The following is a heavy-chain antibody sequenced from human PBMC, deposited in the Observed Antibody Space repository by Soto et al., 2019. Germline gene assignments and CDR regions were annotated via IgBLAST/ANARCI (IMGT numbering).Heavy chain of an antibody. Sequence: QVQLQESGPGLVKPSETLSLTCTVSGGSISSYYWSWIRQPPGKGLEWIGYIYYSGSTNYNPSLKSRVTISVDTSKNQLPLKLSSVTAADTAVYYCARESRGDTRGFDYWGQGTLVTVSS. J-gene: IGHJ4*02. D-gene: IGHD3-10*01. CDR2: IYYSGST. V-gene: IGHV4-59*01. CDR3: ARESRGDTRGFDY. CDR1: GGSISSYY.